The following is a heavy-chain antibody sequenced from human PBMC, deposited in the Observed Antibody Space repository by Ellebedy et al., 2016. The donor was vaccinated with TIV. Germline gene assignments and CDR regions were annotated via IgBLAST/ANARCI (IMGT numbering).Heavy chain of an antibody. J-gene: IGHJ4*02. CDR1: GFTVTSNY. CDR3: AKLPVAYNWNYAEDD. D-gene: IGHD1-7*01. Sequence: GESLKISCAASGFTVTSNYMSWVRQAPGKGLEWVSCIDGRGSTYYADSVKGRFTVSRDTSRNTLYLQMSSLRAEDTAVYYCAKLPVAYNWNYAEDDWGQGTLVTVSS. CDR2: IDGRGST. V-gene: IGHV3-53*01.